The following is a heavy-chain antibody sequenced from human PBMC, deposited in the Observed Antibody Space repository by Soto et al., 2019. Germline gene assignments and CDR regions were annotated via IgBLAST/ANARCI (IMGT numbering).Heavy chain of an antibody. Sequence: EVQLVESGGGLAQPGGSLRLSCAASGFTFSSYWMHWVRQAPGKGLVWVSRTNSDGSTKSYADSVKGRFTISRDNARNTLFLQMNSLRAEDTAVYYCARGGVGGGFDYWGQGTLVTASS. CDR1: GFTFSSYW. CDR3: ARGGVGGGFDY. V-gene: IGHV3-74*01. J-gene: IGHJ4*02. CDR2: TNSDGSTK. D-gene: IGHD3-10*01.